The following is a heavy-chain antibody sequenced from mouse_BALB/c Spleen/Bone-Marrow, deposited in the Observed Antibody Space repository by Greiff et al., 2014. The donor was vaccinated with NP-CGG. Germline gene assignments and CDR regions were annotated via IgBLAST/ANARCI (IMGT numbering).Heavy chain of an antibody. CDR1: GYTFTNYW. Sequence: VQLQQSGADLVRPGASVKLSCKTSGYTFTNYWINWLKQRPGQGLEWIGNISPSNIHTNYNQKFKDKATLTVDKSSSTAYMQLSSPTSEDSAVYYCAKDDYGFTFWGQGTLVTVSA. J-gene: IGHJ3*01. V-gene: IGHV1-69*02. D-gene: IGHD1-1*01. CDR3: AKDDYGFTF. CDR2: ISPSNIHT.